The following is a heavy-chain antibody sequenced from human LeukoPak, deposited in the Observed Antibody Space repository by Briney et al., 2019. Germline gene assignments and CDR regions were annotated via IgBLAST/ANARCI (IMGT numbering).Heavy chain of an antibody. J-gene: IGHJ4*02. D-gene: IGHD6-6*01. CDR1: GYTFTNYW. V-gene: IGHV5-51*01. CDR3: ARLIGGPARPGFDY. Sequence: GESLKISCKGSGYTFTNYWIGWVRQMPGKGLEWMGIIYPGDSDTKYNTSFQGQVTISADKSITTAYLQWSSLKASDSAIYYCARLIGGPARPGFDYWGRGTLVTVSS. CDR2: IYPGDSDT.